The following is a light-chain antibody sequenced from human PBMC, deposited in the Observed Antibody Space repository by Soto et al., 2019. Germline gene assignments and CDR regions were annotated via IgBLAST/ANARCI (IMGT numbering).Light chain of an antibody. V-gene: IGKV3-20*01. J-gene: IGKJ5*01. Sequence: EIVLTQSPGTLSFSPGERATLFCRARQSVTNTYVAWYQQKPGQAPRLLIYDTSSRATGIPDRFSGSGSGTDFTLTISRLEPEDFAVFYCQQYGTSEIIFGQGTRLEIK. CDR3: QQYGTSEII. CDR1: QSVTNTY. CDR2: DTS.